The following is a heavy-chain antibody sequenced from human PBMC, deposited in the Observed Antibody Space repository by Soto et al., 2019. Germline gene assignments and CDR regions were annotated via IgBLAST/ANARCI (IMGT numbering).Heavy chain of an antibody. V-gene: IGHV4-34*01. CDR2: INHSGST. CDR3: AREGFGYGFGY. J-gene: IGHJ4*02. CDR1: GGSFSGYY. Sequence: SETLSLTCAVYGGSFSGYYWSWIRQPPGKGLEWIGEINHSGSTNYNPSLKSRVTISVDTSKNQFSLKLSSVTAADTAVYYCAREGFGYGFGYWGQGTLVTVSS. D-gene: IGHD5-12*01.